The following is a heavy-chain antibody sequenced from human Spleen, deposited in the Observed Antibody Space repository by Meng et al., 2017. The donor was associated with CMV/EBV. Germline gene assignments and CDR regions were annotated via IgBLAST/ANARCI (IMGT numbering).Heavy chain of an antibody. CDR3: AATRNELRFLEWLRGYQFDY. J-gene: IGHJ4*02. Sequence: SETLSLTCAVYGGPFRGYYWSWIRQPPGKGLEWIGEINHSGSTNYNPSPKSRVTISVDTSKNQFSLKLNSVTAADTAVYYCAATRNELRFLEWLRGYQFDYWGQGTLVTVSS. V-gene: IGHV4-34*01. CDR2: INHSGST. D-gene: IGHD3-3*01. CDR1: GGPFRGYY.